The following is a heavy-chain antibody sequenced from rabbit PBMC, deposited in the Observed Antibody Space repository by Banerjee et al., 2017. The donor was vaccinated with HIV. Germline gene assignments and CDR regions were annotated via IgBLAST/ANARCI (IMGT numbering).Heavy chain of an antibody. CDR2: IYAGSSGTT. J-gene: IGHJ4*01. CDR3: ARDLAGVIGWNFDL. V-gene: IGHV1S40*01. Sequence: GLEWIGCIYAGSSGTTYYASWAKGRFTISKPSSTAVTLQMTNLTAADTATYFCARDLAGVIGWNFDLWGQGTLVTVS. D-gene: IGHD4-1*01.